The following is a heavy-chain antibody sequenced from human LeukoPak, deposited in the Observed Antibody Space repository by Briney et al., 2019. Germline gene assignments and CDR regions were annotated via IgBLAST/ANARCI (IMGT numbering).Heavy chain of an antibody. D-gene: IGHD1-26*01. CDR2: INPNSGGT. Sequence: ASVKVSCKASGYTFTGYYMHWVRQAPGRGLEWMGWINPNSGGTNYAQKFQGRVTMTRDTSISTAYMELSRLRSDDTAVYYCARDKMGATRDYYYYYFMDVWGKGTTVTVSS. J-gene: IGHJ6*03. V-gene: IGHV1-2*02. CDR3: ARDKMGATRDYYYYYFMDV. CDR1: GYTFTGYY.